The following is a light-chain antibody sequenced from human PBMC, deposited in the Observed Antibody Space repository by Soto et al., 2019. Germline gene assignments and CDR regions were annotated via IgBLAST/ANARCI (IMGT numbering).Light chain of an antibody. CDR3: QQYDNLPLT. J-gene: IGKJ4*01. Sequence: DFRMTQSPSSLSASVGDRVAVTCQASQDIKNYLNWYQQKPGKAPKLLIYDASNLETGVPSRFSGSGSGTDFTLTINSLQPEDIATYYCQQYDNLPLTFGEGTKVDIK. CDR2: DAS. CDR1: QDIKNY. V-gene: IGKV1-33*01.